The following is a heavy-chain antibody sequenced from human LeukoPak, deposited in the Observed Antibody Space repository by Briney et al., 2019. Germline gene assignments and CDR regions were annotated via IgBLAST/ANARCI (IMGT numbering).Heavy chain of an antibody. CDR3: ARTYYYDSSGYRNAVDM. CDR1: GGTFRNYG. Sequence: SVNVSCKASGGTFRNYGISWVRQAPGQGLEWMGRIIPSLGVPSYGQKFRGRVSITADKSTTTAYMELSGLRSEDTAVYYCARTYYYDSSGYRNAVDMWGQGTMVTVSS. CDR2: IIPSLGVP. V-gene: IGHV1-69*04. J-gene: IGHJ3*02. D-gene: IGHD3-22*01.